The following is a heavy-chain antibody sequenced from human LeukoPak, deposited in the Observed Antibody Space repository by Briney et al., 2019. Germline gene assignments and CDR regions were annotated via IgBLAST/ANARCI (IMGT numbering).Heavy chain of an antibody. Sequence: GGSLRLSCAASGFTVSSSYMSWVRQPPGKGLEWVSSIYSGGSTYYADSVKGRFTISRDHSKNTLYLQMKSLRAEDTAVYYCARELEIAVAGTLGYWGQGTLVTVSS. CDR3: ARELEIAVAGTLGY. V-gene: IGHV3-53*01. J-gene: IGHJ4*02. CDR1: GFTVSSSY. CDR2: IYSGGST. D-gene: IGHD6-19*01.